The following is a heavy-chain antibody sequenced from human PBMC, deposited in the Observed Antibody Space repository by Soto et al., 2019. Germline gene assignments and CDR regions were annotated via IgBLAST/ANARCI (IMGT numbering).Heavy chain of an antibody. V-gene: IGHV1-69*01. CDR2: IIPIFGTA. CDR1: GGTFSSYA. D-gene: IGHD6-19*01. CDR3: ASGYSSGWEVGGYYYYYGMDV. Sequence: QVQLVQSGAEVKKPGSSVKVSCKASGGTFSSYAISWVRQAPGQGLEWMGGIIPIFGTANYAQKFQGRVTITADEYTSTAYMELSSLRSEDTAVYYCASGYSSGWEVGGYYYYYGMDVWGQGTTVTVSS. J-gene: IGHJ6*02.